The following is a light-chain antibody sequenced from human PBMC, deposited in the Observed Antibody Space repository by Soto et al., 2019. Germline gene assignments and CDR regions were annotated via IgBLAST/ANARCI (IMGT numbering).Light chain of an antibody. V-gene: IGKV1-6*01. Sequence: AIQMTQSPSSLSASIGDRVTITCRASQGIKNDLGWYQQKPGKAPKLLIYAASSLQSGVPSRFSGSGSCTEFILTISSLQPDDFATYYCQQYDSYSTFGQGTKV. CDR3: QQYDSYST. CDR1: QGIKND. CDR2: AAS. J-gene: IGKJ1*01.